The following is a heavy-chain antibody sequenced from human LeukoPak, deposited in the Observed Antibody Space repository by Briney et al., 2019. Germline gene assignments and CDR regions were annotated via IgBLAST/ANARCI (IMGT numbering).Heavy chain of an antibody. CDR3: AKGDQLLRD. V-gene: IGHV3-30*18. CDR2: ISYDGSNK. CDR1: GFTFSSYG. D-gene: IGHD3-16*01. J-gene: IGHJ4*02. Sequence: GGSLRLSCAASGFTFSSYGMHWVRQAPGKGLEWVAVISYDGSNKYYADSVKGRFTISRDNSKNTLYLQMNSLRAEDTAVYYCAKGDQLLRDWGQGTLVTVSS.